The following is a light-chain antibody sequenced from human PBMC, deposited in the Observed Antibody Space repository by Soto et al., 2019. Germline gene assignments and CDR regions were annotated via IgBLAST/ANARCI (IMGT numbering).Light chain of an antibody. Sequence: AIQMTQSPSSVSASVGDRVTMTCRASQGIRSELGWYQQKPGKAPNLLIYTASTLQSGVPSRFSGSGSGTDFTLTISSLQPEDFATYYCIQDYNYPLTFGGGTKVDIK. V-gene: IGKV1-6*01. J-gene: IGKJ4*01. CDR1: QGIRSE. CDR2: TAS. CDR3: IQDYNYPLT.